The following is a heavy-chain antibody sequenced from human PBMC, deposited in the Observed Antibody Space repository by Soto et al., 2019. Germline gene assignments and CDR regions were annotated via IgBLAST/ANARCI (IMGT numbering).Heavy chain of an antibody. CDR3: ARDRWSDY. J-gene: IGHJ4*02. CDR2: ISYDGSNK. D-gene: IGHD2-8*01. V-gene: IGHV3-30-3*01. Sequence: GGSLRLSCAAYGFTFSSYAMHWVRQAPGKGLEWVAVISYDGSNKYYADSVKGRFTISRDNSKNTLYLQMNSLRAEDTAVYYCARDRWSDYWGQGTLVTVSS. CDR1: GFTFSSYA.